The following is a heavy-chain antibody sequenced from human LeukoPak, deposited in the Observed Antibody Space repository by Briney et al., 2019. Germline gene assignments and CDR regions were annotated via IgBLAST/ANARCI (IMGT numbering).Heavy chain of an antibody. V-gene: IGHV4-30-2*01. Sequence: SETLSVTCTVSGGSISSGGYYWSWIRQPPGKGLEWIGYIYHSGSTYYNPSLKSRVTISVDRSKNQFSLKLSSVTAADTAVYYCARGEVGMTTVTTGQDAFDIWGQGTMVTVSS. J-gene: IGHJ3*02. D-gene: IGHD4-11*01. CDR3: ARGEVGMTTVTTGQDAFDI. CDR2: IYHSGST. CDR1: GGSISSGGYY.